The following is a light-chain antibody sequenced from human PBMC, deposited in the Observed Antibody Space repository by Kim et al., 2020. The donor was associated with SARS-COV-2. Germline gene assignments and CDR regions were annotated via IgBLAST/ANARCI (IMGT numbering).Light chain of an antibody. CDR2: KAS. V-gene: IGKV1-5*03. CDR1: ESISTW. CDR3: QQFKGYRT. Sequence: SASKGDTVTITCRASESISTWVAWYQQKPGKAPKLLIYKASILESGVPLRFRGGGSGTEFTLTINSLEPDDFATYYCQQFKGYRTFGQGTKVDIK. J-gene: IGKJ1*01.